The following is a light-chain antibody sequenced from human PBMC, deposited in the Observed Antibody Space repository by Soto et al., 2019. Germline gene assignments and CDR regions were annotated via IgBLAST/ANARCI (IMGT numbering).Light chain of an antibody. Sequence: DIVMTQYPDSLAVSLGERATINCKSSQSVLYSSNNNNYLAWYQQEPGQPPKLLIYWASTRESGVPDRFRGSGSGTDFTLTISSLQAEDVAVYYCQQYYSNPGTFGQGTKVDIK. J-gene: IGKJ1*01. CDR1: QSVLYSSNNNNY. V-gene: IGKV4-1*01. CDR2: WAS. CDR3: QQYYSNPGT.